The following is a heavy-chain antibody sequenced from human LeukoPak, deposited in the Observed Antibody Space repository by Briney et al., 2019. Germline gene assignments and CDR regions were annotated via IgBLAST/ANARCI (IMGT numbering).Heavy chain of an antibody. D-gene: IGHD3-10*01. CDR3: AREGVLLWFGERQNWFDP. J-gene: IGHJ5*02. V-gene: IGHV3-7*01. CDR1: GFTFSSYW. Sequence: PGGSLRLSCAASGFTFSSYWMSWVRQAPGKGLEWVANIKQDGSEKYYVDSVKGRFTISRDNAKNSLYLQMNSLRAEDTAVYYCAREGVLLWFGERQNWFDPWGQGTLVTVSS. CDR2: IKQDGSEK.